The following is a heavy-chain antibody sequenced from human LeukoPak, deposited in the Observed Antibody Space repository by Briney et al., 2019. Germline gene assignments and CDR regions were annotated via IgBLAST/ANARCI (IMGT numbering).Heavy chain of an antibody. J-gene: IGHJ6*02. CDR2: MNPNSGNT. D-gene: IGHD4/OR15-4a*01. CDR1: GYTFTSYD. CDR3: ASFRGAIPDYYYYGMDV. V-gene: IGHV1-8*01. Sequence: ASVTVSCKASGYTFTSYDTNWVRQATGQGLEWMGWMNPNSGNTGYAQKFQGRVTMTRNTSISTAYMELSSLRSEDTAVYYCASFRGAIPDYYYYGMDVWGQGTTVTVSS.